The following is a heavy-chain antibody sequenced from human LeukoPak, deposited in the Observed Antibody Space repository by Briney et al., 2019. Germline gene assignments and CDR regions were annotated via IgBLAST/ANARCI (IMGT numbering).Heavy chain of an antibody. Sequence: SETLSLTCAVSGVSISSSNWWSWVRQPPGKGLEWIGEIYHSGSTNYNPSLKSRVTISVDKSKNQFSLKLSSVTAADTAVYYCAREGYYYGSGSSILFDYWGQGTLVTVSS. D-gene: IGHD3-10*01. CDR1: GVSISSSNW. CDR2: IYHSGST. J-gene: IGHJ4*02. V-gene: IGHV4-4*02. CDR3: AREGYYYGSGSSILFDY.